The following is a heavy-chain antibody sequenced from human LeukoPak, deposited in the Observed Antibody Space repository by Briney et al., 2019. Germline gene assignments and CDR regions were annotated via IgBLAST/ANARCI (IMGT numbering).Heavy chain of an antibody. Sequence: GASVKVSCKASGYTFTSYDINWVRQATGQGLEWMGWMNPNGGNTGYAQKFQGRVTITRNTSISTAYMELSSLRSEDTAVYYCARARGAYYDFWSGYYSAHYYMDVWGKGTTVTVSS. CDR1: GYTFTSYD. V-gene: IGHV1-8*03. CDR3: ARARGAYYDFWSGYYSAHYYMDV. CDR2: MNPNGGNT. D-gene: IGHD3-3*01. J-gene: IGHJ6*03.